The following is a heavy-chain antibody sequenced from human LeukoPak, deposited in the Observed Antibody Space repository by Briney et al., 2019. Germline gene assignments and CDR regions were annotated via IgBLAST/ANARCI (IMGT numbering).Heavy chain of an antibody. CDR1: GYTFTSYG. Sequence: ASVKVSCKASGYTFTSYGISWVRQAPGQGLEWMGWINPNSGGTNYAQKFQGRVTMTRDTSISTAYMELSRLRSDDTAVYYCARAMDYGDNGDYWGQGTLVTVSS. CDR2: INPNSGGT. CDR3: ARAMDYGDNGDY. J-gene: IGHJ4*02. D-gene: IGHD4-17*01. V-gene: IGHV1-2*02.